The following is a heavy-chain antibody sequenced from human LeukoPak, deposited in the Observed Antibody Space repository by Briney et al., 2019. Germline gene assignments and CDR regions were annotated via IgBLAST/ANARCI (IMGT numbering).Heavy chain of an antibody. J-gene: IGHJ4*02. CDR1: GGSFSGYY. CDR3: ARAAIAAAARYDY. D-gene: IGHD6-13*01. Sequence: SETLSLTCAVYGGSFSGYYWSWIRQPAGKGLEGIGRIYNSGSTDYNPSLKSRVTMSVDTSKNQFSLKLSSVTAADTAVYYCARAAIAAAARYDYWGQGTLVTVSS. CDR2: IYNSGST. V-gene: IGHV4-59*10.